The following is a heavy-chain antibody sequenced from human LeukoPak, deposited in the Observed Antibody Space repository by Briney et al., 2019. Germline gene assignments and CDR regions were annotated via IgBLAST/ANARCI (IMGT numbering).Heavy chain of an antibody. V-gene: IGHV4-39*01. D-gene: IGHD2-2*01. CDR3: ARQLGYCSSTSCYADKVDY. CDR1: GGSISSSSYY. CDR2: IYYSGST. Sequence: SETLSLTCTVSGGSISSSSYYWGWIRQPPGKGPEWVGSIYYSGSTYYNPSLKSRVTISVDTSKNQFSLKLSSVTAADTAVYYCARQLGYCSSTSCYADKVDYWGQGTLVTVSS. J-gene: IGHJ4*02.